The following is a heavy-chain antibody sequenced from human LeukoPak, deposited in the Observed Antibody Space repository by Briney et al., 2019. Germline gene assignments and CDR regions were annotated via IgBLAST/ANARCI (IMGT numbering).Heavy chain of an antibody. D-gene: IGHD4-17*01. J-gene: IGHJ4*02. CDR3: ARVWTDFGDYVPDY. Sequence: PAESLSLTCTVSGGSISSGGYYWSWIRQHPGKGLEWIVYIYYSGRTYYNPSLKSRVTITVDTSKNQFSLKLSSVTAADTTVYYCARVWTDFGDYVPDYWGQGTLVTVSS. CDR2: IYYSGRT. CDR1: GGSISSGGYY. V-gene: IGHV4-31*03.